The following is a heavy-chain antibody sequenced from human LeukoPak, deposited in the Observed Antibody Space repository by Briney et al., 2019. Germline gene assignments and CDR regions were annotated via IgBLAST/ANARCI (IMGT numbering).Heavy chain of an antibody. CDR1: GGSISSGGYY. Sequence: PSETLSLTCTVSGGSISSGGYYWSWIRQHPGKGLEWIGYIYYSGSTYYNPSLKSRVTISVDTSKNQFSLKLSSVTAADTAVYYCAREGVFGVVYWGQGTLVTVSS. J-gene: IGHJ4*02. CDR3: AREGVFGVVY. D-gene: IGHD3-3*01. CDR2: IYYSGST. V-gene: IGHV4-31*03.